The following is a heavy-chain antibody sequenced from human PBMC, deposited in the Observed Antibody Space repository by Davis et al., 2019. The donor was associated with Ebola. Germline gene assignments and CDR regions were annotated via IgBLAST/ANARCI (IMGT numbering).Heavy chain of an antibody. D-gene: IGHD6-25*01. CDR2: MYFSGGT. J-gene: IGHJ3*02. Sequence: SETLSLTCAVSGGSISSGAYAWSWIRQPPAKGLEWIGFMYFSGGTYYHPSLKSRVTISIDMSKSHFSPNLNSVTAADTAVYYCARVHSAADAFDIWGQGTMVTVSS. V-gene: IGHV4-30-2*01. CDR1: GGSISSGAYA. CDR3: ARVHSAADAFDI.